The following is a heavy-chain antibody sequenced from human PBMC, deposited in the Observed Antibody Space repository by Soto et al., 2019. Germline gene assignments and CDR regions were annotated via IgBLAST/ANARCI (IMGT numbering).Heavy chain of an antibody. J-gene: IGHJ4*02. Sequence: EVQLLESGGGLVQPGGSLRLSCAASGFTFSSYAMSWVRQAPGKGLEWVSAISGSGGSTYYADSVKGRFTISRDNSKNTMDLQMNSLRAEDTAVYYCAKENGYSSSWFELDYWGQGPLVTVSS. CDR1: GFTFSSYA. CDR3: AKENGYSSSWFELDY. D-gene: IGHD6-13*01. V-gene: IGHV3-23*01. CDR2: ISGSGGST.